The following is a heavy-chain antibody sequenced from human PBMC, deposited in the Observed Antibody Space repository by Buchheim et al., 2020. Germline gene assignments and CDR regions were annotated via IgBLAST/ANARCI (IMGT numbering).Heavy chain of an antibody. D-gene: IGHD3-16*01. V-gene: IGHV4-59*08. Sequence: QVQLQESGPGLVKPSETLSLTCTVSGGSISNYYWSWIRQTQGKGLEWIGYIYYTGSTNYNPSLTSRVTISVDTSKNQFSLRLSSVTAADTAVYYCAIWGYGMDVWGQGTT. CDR3: AIWGYGMDV. J-gene: IGHJ6*02. CDR1: GGSISNYY. CDR2: IYYTGST.